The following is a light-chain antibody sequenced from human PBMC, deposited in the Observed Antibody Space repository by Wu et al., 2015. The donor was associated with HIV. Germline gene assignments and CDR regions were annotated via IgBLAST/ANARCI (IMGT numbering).Light chain of an antibody. V-gene: IGKV1-5*03. CDR3: QQYNSYPLT. CDR2: KAS. CDR1: QSISSW. J-gene: IGKJ4*01. Sequence: DIQITQSPSTLSASVGDRVTITCRASQSISSWLAWYQQKPGKAPKLLIYKASILESGVPSRFSGSGSGTEFTLTITSLQPDDFATYYCQQYNSYPLTFGGGTKMEIK.